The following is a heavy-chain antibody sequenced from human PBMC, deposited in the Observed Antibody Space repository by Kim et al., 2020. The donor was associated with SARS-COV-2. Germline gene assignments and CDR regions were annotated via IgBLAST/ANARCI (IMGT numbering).Heavy chain of an antibody. J-gene: IGHJ4*02. V-gene: IGHV3-48*04. CDR1: GFTFSGYG. CDR3: ARYFSGWGFDY. D-gene: IGHD6-19*01. Sequence: GGSLRLSCVASGFTFSGYGINWVRQAPGKGLEWISYIGSSSSTIYYADSVKGRFTISRDNAKNSLYLQMNSLRAEDTAVYYCARYFSGWGFDYWGQGTLVTVSS. CDR2: IGSSSSTI.